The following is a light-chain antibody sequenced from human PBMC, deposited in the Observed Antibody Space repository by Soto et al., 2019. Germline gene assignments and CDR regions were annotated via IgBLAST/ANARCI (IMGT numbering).Light chain of an antibody. J-gene: IGKJ5*01. CDR2: GAS. CDR1: RSVSSNF. V-gene: IGKV3-20*01. CDR3: QQYYNSAI. Sequence: EIVMTQSPATLSVSPGERATLFCRASRSVSSNFLAWYQQKPGQAPRLLIYGASSRATGIPDRFSGSGSGTDFTLTISRLEPEDFAVYYCQQYYNSAIFGQGTRLEI.